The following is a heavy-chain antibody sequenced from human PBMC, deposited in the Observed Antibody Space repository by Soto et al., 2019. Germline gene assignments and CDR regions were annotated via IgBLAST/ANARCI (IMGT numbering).Heavy chain of an antibody. CDR2: INPNSGGT. V-gene: IGHV1-2*02. J-gene: IGHJ4*02. D-gene: IGHD3-10*01. Sequence: ASVKVSCKASGYTFTGYYMHWVRQAPGQGLEWLGWINPNSGGTNYAQQFQGRVTMTRDTSISTAYMELSRLRSDDTAVYFCARHHVTMLLGVIINPPMIDSWCPGTLVTVFS. CDR3: ARHHVTMLLGVIINPPMIDS. CDR1: GYTFTGYY.